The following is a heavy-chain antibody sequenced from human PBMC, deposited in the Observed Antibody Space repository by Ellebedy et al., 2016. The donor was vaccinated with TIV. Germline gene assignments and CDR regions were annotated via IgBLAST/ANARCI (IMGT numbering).Heavy chain of an antibody. CDR2: IRSKAYGGTT. J-gene: IGHJ4*02. V-gene: IGHV3-49*03. CDR3: AKMGYYYDSSGYYYSETYLDY. Sequence: GESLKISXTASGFTFGDYAMSWFRQAPGKGLEWVGFIRSKAYGGTTEYAASVKGRFTISRDNAKNSLYLQMNSLRAEDTAVYYCAKMGYYYDSSGYYYSETYLDYWGQGTLVTVSS. D-gene: IGHD3-22*01. CDR1: GFTFGDYA.